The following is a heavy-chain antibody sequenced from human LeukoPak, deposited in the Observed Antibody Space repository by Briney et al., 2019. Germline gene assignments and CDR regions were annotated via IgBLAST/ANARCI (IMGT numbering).Heavy chain of an antibody. CDR1: GGSFSGYY. D-gene: IGHD2-15*01. J-gene: IGHJ4*02. Sequence: SETLPLTCAVYGGSFSGYYWSWIRQPPGKGLEWIGEINHSGSTNYNPSLKSRVTISVDTSKNQFSLKLSSVTAADTAVYYCARGRLAGYSKTYFDYWGQGTLVTVSS. V-gene: IGHV4-34*01. CDR2: INHSGST. CDR3: ARGRLAGYSKTYFDY.